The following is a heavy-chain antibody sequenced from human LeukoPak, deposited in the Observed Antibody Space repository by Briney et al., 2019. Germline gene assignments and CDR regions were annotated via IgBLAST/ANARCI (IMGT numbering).Heavy chain of an antibody. CDR2: INPNSGGT. CDR1: GYTFTSYA. J-gene: IGHJ4*02. V-gene: IGHV1-2*02. CDR3: ARSDSSGWSSTVDY. Sequence: ASVKVSCKASGYTFTSYAMNWVRQAPGQGLEWMGWINPNSGGTNYAQKFQGRVTMTRDTSISTAYMELSRLRSDDTAVYYCARSDSSGWSSTVDYWGQGTLVTVSS. D-gene: IGHD6-19*01.